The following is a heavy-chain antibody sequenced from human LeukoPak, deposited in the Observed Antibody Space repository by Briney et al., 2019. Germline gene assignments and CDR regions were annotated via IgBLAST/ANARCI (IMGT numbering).Heavy chain of an antibody. J-gene: IGHJ5*02. V-gene: IGHV3-30*02. D-gene: IGHD4-23*01. CDR1: GFTFSSYA. CDR3: AKGDDYGANTRPPKYNWFDP. Sequence: GGSLRLSCAASGFTFSSYAMHWVRQAPGKGLEWVAFIRYDGNNKNYADSAKGRFTISRDNSKDTLYLQMNSLRAEDTAVYYCAKGDDYGANTRPPKYNWFDPWGQGTLVTVSS. CDR2: IRYDGNNK.